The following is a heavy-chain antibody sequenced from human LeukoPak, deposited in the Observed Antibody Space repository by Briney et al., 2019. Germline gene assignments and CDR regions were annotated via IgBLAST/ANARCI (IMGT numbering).Heavy chain of an antibody. V-gene: IGHV3-30*18. Sequence: GGSLRLSCAASGFSFSTSAMHWVRQAPGKGLEWVTFTSDNGSKKYYGDSVKGRFTISRDNSKNTLYLQMNSLRVEDTAVYYCAKDNCSGGCHPDAFDIWGQGTMVTVS. CDR1: GFSFSTSA. CDR3: AKDNCSGGCHPDAFDI. CDR2: TSDNGSKK. J-gene: IGHJ3*02. D-gene: IGHD2-15*01.